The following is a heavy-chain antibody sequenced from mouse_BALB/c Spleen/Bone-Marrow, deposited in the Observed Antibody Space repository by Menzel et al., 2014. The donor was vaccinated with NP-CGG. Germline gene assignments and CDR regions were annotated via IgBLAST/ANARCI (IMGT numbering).Heavy chain of an antibody. V-gene: IGHV14-3*02. CDR3: ASYYYGSSTFAY. J-gene: IGHJ3*01. D-gene: IGHD1-1*01. CDR1: GFNIKDTY. Sequence: EVMLVESGAELVKPGASVKLSCTASGFNIKDTYMHWVKQRPEQGLEWIGRIDPANGNTKYDPKFQGKATITADTSSNTAYLQLSSLTSEDTAVYYCASYYYGSSTFAYWGQGTLVTVFA. CDR2: IDPANGNT.